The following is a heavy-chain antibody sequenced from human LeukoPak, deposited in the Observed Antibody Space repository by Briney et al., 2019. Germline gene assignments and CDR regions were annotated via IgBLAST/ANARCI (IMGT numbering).Heavy chain of an antibody. CDR3: ARERGWYCSSTSCSFFDY. J-gene: IGHJ4*02. V-gene: IGHV1-8*03. CDR2: MNPNSGNT. Sequence: GASVKVSCKASGYTFTSYDINWVRQATGQGLEWMGWMNPNSGNTGYAQKFQGRVTITRNTSISTAYMELSSLRSEDTAVYYYARERGWYCSSTSCSFFDYWGQGTLVTVSS. CDR1: GYTFTSYD. D-gene: IGHD2-2*01.